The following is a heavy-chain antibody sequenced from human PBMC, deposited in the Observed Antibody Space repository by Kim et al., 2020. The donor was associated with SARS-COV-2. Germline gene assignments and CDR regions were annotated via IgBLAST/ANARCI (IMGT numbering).Heavy chain of an antibody. J-gene: IGHJ6*03. CDR2: K. CDR3: ARVRGYYYYMDV. Sequence: KYYVDAVKGRFTISRDNDKNSLYLQMNSLRAEDTAVYYCARVRGYYYYMDVWGKGTTVTVSS. V-gene: IGHV3-7*01. D-gene: IGHD3-10*01.